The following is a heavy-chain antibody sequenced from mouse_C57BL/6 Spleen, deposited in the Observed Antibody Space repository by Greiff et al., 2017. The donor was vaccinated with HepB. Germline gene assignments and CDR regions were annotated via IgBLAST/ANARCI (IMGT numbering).Heavy chain of an antibody. J-gene: IGHJ4*01. CDR1: GFTFSSYA. Sequence: EVQLQQSGGGLVKPGGSLKLSCAASGFTFSSYAMSWVRQTPEKRLEWVATISDGGSYTYYPDNVKGRFTISRDNAKNNLYLQMSHLKSEDTAMYYCARDRDYGSSYAMDYWGQGTSVTVSS. V-gene: IGHV5-4*01. CDR3: ARDRDYGSSYAMDY. D-gene: IGHD1-1*01. CDR2: ISDGGSYT.